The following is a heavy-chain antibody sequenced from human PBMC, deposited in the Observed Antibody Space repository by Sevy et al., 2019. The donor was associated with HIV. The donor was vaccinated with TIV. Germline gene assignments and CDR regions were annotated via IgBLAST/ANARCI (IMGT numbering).Heavy chain of an antibody. Sequence: GGSLRLSCAVSGFSFDSYGMTWVRQAPGKGLEWVSGIRGRGTRTYYAESVKGRFNFTRVKSNNTLYLQMNSLRSEDTAIYYCAKGGGGHYDPDEIGYYFYYYNMDVWGKGTTVTVSS. V-gene: IGHV3-23*01. D-gene: IGHD3-22*01. CDR1: GFSFDSYG. CDR3: AKGGGGHYDPDEIGYYFYYYNMDV. CDR2: IRGRGTRT. J-gene: IGHJ6*03.